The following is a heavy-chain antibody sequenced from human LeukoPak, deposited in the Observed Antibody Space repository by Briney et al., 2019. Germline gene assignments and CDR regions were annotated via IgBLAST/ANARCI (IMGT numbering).Heavy chain of an antibody. D-gene: IGHD1-26*01. Sequence: GGSLRLSCAASGFTFSSYSMNWVRQAPGKGLEWVSYISSSSSTIYYADSVKGRFTISRDNAKNSLYLQMNSLRAEDTAVYYCAREGSGIVGALECWGQGTLVTVSS. CDR3: AREGSGIVGALEC. J-gene: IGHJ4*02. CDR2: ISSSSSTI. V-gene: IGHV3-48*01. CDR1: GFTFSSYS.